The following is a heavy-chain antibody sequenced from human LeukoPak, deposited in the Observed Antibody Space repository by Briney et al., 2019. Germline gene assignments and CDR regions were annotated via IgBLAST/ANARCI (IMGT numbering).Heavy chain of an antibody. CDR2: IYYSGST. Sequence: SETLSLTCTVSGGSISSYYWSWIRQPPGKELEWIGYIYYSGSTNYNPSLKSRVTISVDTSKNQFSLKLSSVTAADTAVYYCARGWVSIAAAATGSVFDPWGQGTLVTVSS. J-gene: IGHJ5*02. CDR3: ARGWVSIAAAATGSVFDP. V-gene: IGHV4-59*01. D-gene: IGHD6-13*01. CDR1: GGSISSYY.